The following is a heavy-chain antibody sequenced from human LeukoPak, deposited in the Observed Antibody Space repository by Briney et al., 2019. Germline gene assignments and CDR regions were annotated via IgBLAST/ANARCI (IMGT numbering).Heavy chain of an antibody. J-gene: IGHJ3*02. V-gene: IGHV4-31*03. CDR3: AKDLAGSYYRGDAFDI. Sequence: NPSETLSLTCTVSGGSISSGGYSWSWIRQHPGKGLEWIGYIYYSGSTYYNPSLKSRVTISVDTSKNQFSLKLSSVTAADTAVYYCAKDLAGSYYRGDAFDIWGQGTMVTVSS. CDR2: IYYSGST. D-gene: IGHD1-26*01. CDR1: GGSISSGGYS.